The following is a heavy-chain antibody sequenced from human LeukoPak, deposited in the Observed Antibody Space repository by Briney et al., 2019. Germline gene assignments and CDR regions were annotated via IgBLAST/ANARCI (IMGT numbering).Heavy chain of an antibody. CDR1: GFTFSSYS. J-gene: IGHJ4*02. V-gene: IGHV3-21*01. Sequence: GGSLRLSCAASGFTFSSYSMNWVRQAPGKGLEWVSSISSSSSYIYYADSVKGRFTISRDNAKNSLYLQMNSLRAEDTAVYYRARVLRYCTNGVCYPYYFDYRGQGTLVTVSS. CDR3: ARVLRYCTNGVCYPYYFDY. CDR2: ISSSSSYI. D-gene: IGHD2-8*01.